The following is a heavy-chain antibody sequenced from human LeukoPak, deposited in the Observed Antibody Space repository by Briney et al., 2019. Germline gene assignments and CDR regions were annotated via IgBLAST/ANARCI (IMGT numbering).Heavy chain of an antibody. J-gene: IGHJ5*02. V-gene: IGHV4-34*01. CDR3: ARGSSRGWFDP. CDR2: INHSGST. Sequence: SETLPLXCAVYGGSFSGYYWSWIRQPPGKGLEWIGEINHSGSTNYNPSLKSRVTISVDTSKNHFSLKLSSVTAADTAVYYCARGSSRGWFDPWGQGTLVTVSS. CDR1: GGSFSGYY.